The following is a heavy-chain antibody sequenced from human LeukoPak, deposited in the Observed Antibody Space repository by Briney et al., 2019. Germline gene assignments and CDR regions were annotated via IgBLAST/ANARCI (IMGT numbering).Heavy chain of an antibody. CDR2: INHSGST. D-gene: IGHD3-3*01. CDR3: ARGRIRISY. V-gene: IGHV4-34*01. CDR1: GGSFSGYY. Sequence: PSETLSLTCAVYGGSFSGYYWSWIRQPPGKGLEWIAEINHSGSTNYNPSLKSRVTISVDTSKNQFSLKLSSVTAADTAVYYCARGRIRISYWGQGTLVTVSS. J-gene: IGHJ4*02.